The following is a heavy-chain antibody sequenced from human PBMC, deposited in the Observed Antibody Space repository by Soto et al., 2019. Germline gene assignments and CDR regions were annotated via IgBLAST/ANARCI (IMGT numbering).Heavy chain of an antibody. CDR2: INHSGST. CDR3: ATRGRDLEWLFEWANWFDP. D-gene: IGHD3-3*01. CDR1: GGSFSGYY. J-gene: IGHJ5*02. V-gene: IGHV4-34*01. Sequence: TSETLSLTCAVYGGSFSGYYWSWIRQPPGKGLEWIGEINHSGSTNYNPSLKSRVTISVDTSKNQFSLKLSSVTAADTAVYYCATRGRDLEWLFEWANWFDPWGQGTLVTVSS.